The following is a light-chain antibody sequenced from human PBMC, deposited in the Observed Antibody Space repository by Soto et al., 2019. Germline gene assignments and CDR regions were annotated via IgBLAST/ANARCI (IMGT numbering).Light chain of an antibody. Sequence: EIVLTQSPGTLSLSPGERATLSCRASQSVSSSYLAWYQQKPGQAPRLLIYGASSRDTGIPDRFSGSGSGTDFTLTISRLEPEDFAVYYCHQYDSSPLTFGGGTKVEI. CDR3: HQYDSSPLT. J-gene: IGKJ4*01. CDR2: GAS. V-gene: IGKV3-20*01. CDR1: QSVSSSY.